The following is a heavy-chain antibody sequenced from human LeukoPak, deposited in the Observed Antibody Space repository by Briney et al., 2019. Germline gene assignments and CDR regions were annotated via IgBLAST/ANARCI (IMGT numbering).Heavy chain of an antibody. CDR2: IRYDGSNK. V-gene: IGHV3-30*02. CDR3: AKGTGTGPDAFDI. CDR1: GFTFSSYG. D-gene: IGHD1-1*01. Sequence: GGSLRLSCAASGFTFSSYGMHWVRQAPGKGLEWVAFIRYDGSNKYYADSVKVRFTISRDNSKNTLYLQMNSLRAEDTAVYYCAKGTGTGPDAFDIWGQGTMVTVSS. J-gene: IGHJ3*02.